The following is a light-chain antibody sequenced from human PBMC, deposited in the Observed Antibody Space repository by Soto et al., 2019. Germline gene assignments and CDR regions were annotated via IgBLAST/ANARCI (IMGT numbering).Light chain of an antibody. V-gene: IGKV3-11*01. Sequence: VLTHSPATLSLSPGGSATLSCRASQNVDNYLAWYQQKPGQAPRLLIYDASNRATGIPARFSGSGSGTAFTLTISSPEPEDSAVYYCQQCSFWPRITFGQGTRLEI. J-gene: IGKJ5*01. CDR2: DAS. CDR3: QQCSFWPRIT. CDR1: QNVDNY.